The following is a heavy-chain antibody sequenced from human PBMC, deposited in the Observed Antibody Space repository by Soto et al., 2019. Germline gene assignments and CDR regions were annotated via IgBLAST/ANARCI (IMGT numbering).Heavy chain of an antibody. CDR2: IIPIFGTA. J-gene: IGHJ6*02. CDR3: ARGGDARITMVRGVIPYGMDV. D-gene: IGHD3-10*01. V-gene: IGHV1-69*13. Sequence: RASVKVSCKASGGTFSSYAISWVRQAHGQGLEWMGGIIPIFGTANYAQKFQGRVTITADESTRTAYMELSSLRSEDTAVYYCARGGDARITMVRGVIPYGMDVWGQGTTVTVSS. CDR1: GGTFSSYA.